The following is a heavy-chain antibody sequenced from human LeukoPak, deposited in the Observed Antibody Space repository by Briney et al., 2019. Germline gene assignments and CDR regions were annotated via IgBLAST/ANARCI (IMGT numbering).Heavy chain of an antibody. CDR2: INPNSGGT. Sequence: GASVKVSCKASGYTFTGYYMHWVRQAPGQGLEWMGWINPNSGGTNYAQKFQGRVTMTRDTSISTAYMELSSLRYEDTAVYYCARDVSSPSSWWLDPWGQGTLVIVSS. J-gene: IGHJ5*02. V-gene: IGHV1-2*02. CDR1: GYTFTGYY. CDR3: ARDVSSPSSWWLDP. D-gene: IGHD2-2*01.